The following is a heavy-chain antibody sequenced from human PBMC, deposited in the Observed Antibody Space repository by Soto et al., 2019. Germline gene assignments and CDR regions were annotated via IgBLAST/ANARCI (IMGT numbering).Heavy chain of an antibody. D-gene: IGHD6-19*01. V-gene: IGHV3-53*02. CDR3: AGEVGSGGWYYYYFGMDA. Sequence: EVQLVETGGGLIQPGGSLRLSCAASGLTVRSNYMSWVRQAPGKGLEWVSLIFSGGSTYYADSVKGRFTISRDNSKNMVYIQMNSLRAEDTAVYYCAGEVGSGGWYYYYFGMDAWGQGTTVTVSS. CDR1: GLTVRSNY. CDR2: IFSGGST. J-gene: IGHJ6*02.